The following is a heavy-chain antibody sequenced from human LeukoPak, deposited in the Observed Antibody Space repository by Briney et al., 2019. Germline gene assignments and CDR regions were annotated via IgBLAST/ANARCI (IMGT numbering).Heavy chain of an antibody. CDR1: GFTFSSYA. J-gene: IGHJ6*02. D-gene: IGHD3-16*01. V-gene: IGHV3-23*01. CDR2: ISGSGGST. Sequence: PGGSLRLSCAASGFTFSSYAMSWVRQAPGKGLEWVSAISGSGGSTYYADSVKGRFTISRDNSKNTLYLQMNSLRAEDTAVYYCARGDYDYVWGSSYYYYGMDVWGQGTTVTVSS. CDR3: ARGDYDYVWGSSYYYYGMDV.